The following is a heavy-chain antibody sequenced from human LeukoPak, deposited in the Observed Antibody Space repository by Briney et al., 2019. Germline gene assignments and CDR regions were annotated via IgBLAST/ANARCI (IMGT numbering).Heavy chain of an antibody. J-gene: IGHJ4*02. CDR2: INPNSGGT. Sequence: ASLKVACKPSGSTLTGYYLHSVRQAPEQGLDWMGWINPNSGGTNYAQKFLGRVTMTRDTSISTAYMELSRLRSDDTALYYCAREGMGGTTLFDYWGQGTLVTVSS. CDR3: AREGMGGTTLFDY. D-gene: IGHD1-26*01. CDR1: GSTLTGYY. V-gene: IGHV1-2*02.